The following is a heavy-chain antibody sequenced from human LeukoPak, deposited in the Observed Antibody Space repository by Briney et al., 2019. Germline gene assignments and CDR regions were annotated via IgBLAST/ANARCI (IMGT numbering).Heavy chain of an antibody. CDR1: GGSISSSSYY. Sequence: SETLSLTCTVSGGSISSSSYYWGWIRQPPGKGLEWIGSIYYSGSTYYNPSLKSRVTISVDTSKNQLSLKLSSVTAADTAVYYCARQDLYYYDSSGYYGAFLGYWGQGTLVTVSS. CDR2: IYYSGST. CDR3: ARQDLYYYDSSGYYGAFLGY. J-gene: IGHJ4*02. V-gene: IGHV4-39*01. D-gene: IGHD3-22*01.